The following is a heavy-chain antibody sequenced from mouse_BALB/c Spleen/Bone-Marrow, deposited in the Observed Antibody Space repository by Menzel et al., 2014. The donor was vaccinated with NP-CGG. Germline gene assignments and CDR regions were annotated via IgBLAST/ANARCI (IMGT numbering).Heavy chain of an antibody. CDR1: GFNIKDTY. J-gene: IGHJ3*01. CDR3: ASYYYGSSTFAY. CDR2: LDPANGNT. V-gene: IGHV14-3*02. D-gene: IGHD1-1*01. Sequence: VQLQQSGAELVKPGASVKLSCTASGFNIKDTYMHWVKQRPEQGLEWIGRLDPANGNTKYDPKFQGKATIPADTSSNAAYLQLSSLTSEDTAVYYCASYYYGSSTFAYWGQGTLVTVSA.